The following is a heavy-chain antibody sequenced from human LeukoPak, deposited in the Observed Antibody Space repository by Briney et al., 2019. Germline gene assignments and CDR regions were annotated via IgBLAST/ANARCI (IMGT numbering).Heavy chain of an antibody. J-gene: IGHJ3*02. D-gene: IGHD3-10*01. CDR3: ARLLWFGESGFDAFDM. CDR2: IIPIFGTA. CDR1: GGTFSNYA. V-gene: IGHV1-69*06. Sequence: VASVKVPCKASGGTFSNYAISWVRQAPGQGLEWMGGIIPIFGTANYAQKFQGRVTITADKSTSTAYMELSSLRSDDTAVYYCARLLWFGESGFDAFDMWGQGTMVTVSS.